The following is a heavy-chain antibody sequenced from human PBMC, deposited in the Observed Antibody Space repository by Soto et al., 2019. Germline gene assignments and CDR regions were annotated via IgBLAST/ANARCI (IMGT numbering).Heavy chain of an antibody. J-gene: IGHJ4*02. CDR1: GGSFSGYY. V-gene: IGHV4-34*01. D-gene: IGHD2-15*01. CDR2: INHSGST. CDR3: ARGGGGGYCSGGSCYSPFDY. Sequence: QVQLQQWGAGLLKPSETLSHTCAVYGGSFSGYYWSSIRQPPGKGLEWIGEINHSGSTNYNPSLKSRVTISVDTSKNQFSLKLSSVTAADTAVYYCARGGGGGYCSGGSCYSPFDYWGQGTLVTVSS.